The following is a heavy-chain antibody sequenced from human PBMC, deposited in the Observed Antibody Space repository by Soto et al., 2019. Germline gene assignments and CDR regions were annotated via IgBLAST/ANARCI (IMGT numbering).Heavy chain of an antibody. V-gene: IGHV1-2*04. D-gene: IGHD3-10*01. CDR3: ARSPSITMVRGVNYGMDV. Sequence: GASVKVSCKASGYTFTGYYMHWVRQAPGQGLEWMGWINPNSGGTNYAQKFQGWVTMTRDTSISTAYMELSRLRSDDTAVYYCARSPSITMVRGVNYGMDVWGQGTTVTVSS. J-gene: IGHJ6*02. CDR1: GYTFTGYY. CDR2: INPNSGGT.